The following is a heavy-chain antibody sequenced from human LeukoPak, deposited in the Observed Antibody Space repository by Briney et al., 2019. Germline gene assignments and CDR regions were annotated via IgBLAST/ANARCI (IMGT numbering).Heavy chain of an antibody. J-gene: IGHJ4*02. CDR3: ARAGYGDYYFDY. CDR1: GGSISSSSYY. CDR2: IYFSGST. Sequence: SETLSLTCTVSGGSISSSSYYWGWIRQPPGKGLEWIGRIYFSGSTNYNPSLKSRATMSVDTSKNQFSLKLSSVTAADTAVHYCARAGYGDYYFDYWGQGTLVTVSS. D-gene: IGHD4-17*01. V-gene: IGHV4-61*05.